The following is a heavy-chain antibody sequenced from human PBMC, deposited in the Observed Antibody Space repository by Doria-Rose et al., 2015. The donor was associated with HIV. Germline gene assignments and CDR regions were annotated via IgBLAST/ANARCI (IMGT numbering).Heavy chain of an antibody. J-gene: IGHJ4*02. Sequence: QGQLVEAGSEVKRPGSSVKISCKASGTPFTMYAINWVRQAPGQGPEWMGRIIPVLGVANYAQKFQARITITADDSTSTSYMELTTLRSEDTAIYYCARIPPFSTSYYFDYWGQGTLVTVSS. CDR3: ARIPPFSTSYYFDY. V-gene: IGHV1-69*02. CDR2: IIPVLGVA. CDR1: GTPFTMYA. D-gene: IGHD2-2*01.